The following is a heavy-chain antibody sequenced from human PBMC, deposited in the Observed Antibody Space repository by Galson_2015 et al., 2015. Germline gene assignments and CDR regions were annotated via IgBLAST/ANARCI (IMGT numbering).Heavy chain of an antibody. J-gene: IGHJ5*02. D-gene: IGHD4-17*01. CDR3: AMAWSDYRWFDP. CDR2: INAGNGNT. CDR1: GYTFTSYA. Sequence: SVKVSCKASGYTFTSYAMHWVRQAPGQRLEWMGWINAGNGNTKYSQKFQGRVTITRDTSASTAYMELSSLRSEDTAVYYCAMAWSDYRWFDPWGQGTLVTVSS. V-gene: IGHV1-3*01.